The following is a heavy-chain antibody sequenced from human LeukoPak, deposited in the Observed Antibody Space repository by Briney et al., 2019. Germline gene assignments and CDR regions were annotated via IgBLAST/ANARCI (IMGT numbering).Heavy chain of an antibody. D-gene: IGHD6-6*01. J-gene: IGHJ5*02. V-gene: IGHV3-23*01. Sequence: GGSLRLSCATSGFTFSNYAMNWVRQAPGKGLEWVSAINGNGDSTYYADSVKGRFTISRDNSKNTLYLQMNSLRAEDTAVYYCARPLYSSFNWFDPWGQGTLVTVSS. CDR1: GFTFSNYA. CDR2: INGNGDST. CDR3: ARPLYSSFNWFDP.